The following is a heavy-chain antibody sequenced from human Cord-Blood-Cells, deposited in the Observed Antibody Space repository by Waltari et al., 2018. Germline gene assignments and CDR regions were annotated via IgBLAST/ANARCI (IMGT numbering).Heavy chain of an antibody. CDR3: SREYSSSSFYFDY. Sequence: QVQLQQWGAGLLKPSETLSLTCAVYGGSFSGYYWSWIRQHPGKGLVWCGEINQSGSTNNNPSLKSRVTISVDTSKNQFSLKLSSVTAADTAVYYCSREYSSSSFYFDYWGQGTLVTGAS. CDR1: GGSFSGYY. V-gene: IGHV4-34*01. CDR2: INQSGST. D-gene: IGHD6-6*01. J-gene: IGHJ4*02.